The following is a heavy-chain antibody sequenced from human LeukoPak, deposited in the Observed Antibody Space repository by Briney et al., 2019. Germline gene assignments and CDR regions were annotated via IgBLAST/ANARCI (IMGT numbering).Heavy chain of an antibody. CDR2: IIPIFGTA. CDR1: GGTFSSYA. CDR3: ARGPYYDILTGYYGSYYFDY. Sequence: SVKVSCKASGGTFSSYAISWVRRAPGQGLEWMGGIIPIFGTANYAQKFQGRVTITTDESTSTAYMELSSLRSEDTAVYYCARGPYYDILTGYYGSYYFDYWGQGTLVTVSS. V-gene: IGHV1-69*05. D-gene: IGHD3-9*01. J-gene: IGHJ4*02.